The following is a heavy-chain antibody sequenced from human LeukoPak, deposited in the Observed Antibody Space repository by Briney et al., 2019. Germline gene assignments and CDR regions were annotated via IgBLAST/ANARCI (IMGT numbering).Heavy chain of an antibody. V-gene: IGHV1-2*02. D-gene: IGHD6-13*01. CDR2: INPNSGGT. CDR1: GYTFTGYY. CDR3: ARDKGIAGSIWFDP. Sequence: ASVKVPCKASGYTFTGYYMHWVRQAPGQGLEWMGWINPNSGGTNYAQKFQGRVTMTRDTSISTAYMELSRLRSDVTAVYYCARDKGIAGSIWFDPWGQGTLVTVSS. J-gene: IGHJ5*02.